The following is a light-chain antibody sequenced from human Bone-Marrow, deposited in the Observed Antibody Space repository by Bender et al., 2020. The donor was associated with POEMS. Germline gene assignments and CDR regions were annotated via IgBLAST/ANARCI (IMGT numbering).Light chain of an antibody. CDR2: EGS. CDR3: SSYTSSRTLV. V-gene: IGLV2-14*02. CDR1: SSDVGSYYL. Sequence: QSALAQPASVSGSPGQSITISCTGTSSDVGSYYLVSWYQQYPGKAPKLLIYEGSKRPSGVSDRFSGSRSGNTASLTISGLQAEDEADYYCSSYTSSRTLVFGGGTKLTVL. J-gene: IGLJ2*01.